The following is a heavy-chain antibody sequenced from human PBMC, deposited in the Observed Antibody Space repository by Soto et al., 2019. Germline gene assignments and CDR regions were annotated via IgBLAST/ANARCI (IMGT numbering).Heavy chain of an antibody. Sequence: QVQLVQSGAEVKKPGASVTVSCKTSGYTFSNYGITWVRQAPGQGREWMGWISGYNGNTNYAQTVQGRVTMTTDTSTGTVYMELRSLKSDDTAIYYCSRFIMVGGWFDPNYYHGMDVWGQGTTVTVSS. CDR3: SRFIMVGGWFDPNYYHGMDV. CDR2: ISGYNGNT. J-gene: IGHJ6*02. D-gene: IGHD6-19*01. V-gene: IGHV1-18*01. CDR1: GYTFSNYG.